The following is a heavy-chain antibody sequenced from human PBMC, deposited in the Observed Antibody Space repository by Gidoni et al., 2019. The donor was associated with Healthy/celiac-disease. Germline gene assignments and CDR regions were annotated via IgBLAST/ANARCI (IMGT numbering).Heavy chain of an antibody. CDR2: ISWNSCSI. CDR1: GSTFDASA. D-gene: IGHD6-13*01. J-gene: IGHJ6*02. CDR3: ARNQQPSYYYYYYGMDV. V-gene: IGHV3-9*01. Sequence: EVQLVESGGGLVQPGRSLRLSCAASGSTFDASATRWVWQAPGKGLEWVSGISWNSCSIGYADSGKGRFTISRDNAKNSLYLQMNSLRAEDTALYYCARNQQPSYYYYYYGMDVWGQGTTVTVSS.